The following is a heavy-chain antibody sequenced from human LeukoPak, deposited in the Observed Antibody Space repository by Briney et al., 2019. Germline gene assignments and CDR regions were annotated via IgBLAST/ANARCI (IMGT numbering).Heavy chain of an antibody. V-gene: IGHV3-7*01. J-gene: IGHJ3*02. CDR3: ARDPYDSNDFYYGAFDI. CDR2: IKQDGSTK. CDR1: GFTFSSYW. D-gene: IGHD3-22*01. Sequence: GGSLRLSCAASGFTFSSYWMRCVRQAPGKGLEWVANIKQDGSTKYNVDSVKGRFTISRDNAKNSLYLQMNSLRAEDTAVYYCARDPYDSNDFYYGAFDIWGQGTMVTVSS.